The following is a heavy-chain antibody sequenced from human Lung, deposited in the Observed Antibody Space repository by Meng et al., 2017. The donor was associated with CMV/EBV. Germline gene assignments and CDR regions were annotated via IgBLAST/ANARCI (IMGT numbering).Heavy chain of an antibody. D-gene: IGHD2-15*01. V-gene: IGHV1-8*01. CDR3: ARGYCSGGSCPVFDP. CDR1: GYNFPSYD. CDR2: MNPNSGNT. Sequence: VEVKKPGASVKVSCKASGYNFPSYDINWVRQATGQGLEGMGWMNPNSGNTGYAQKFQGRVTMTRNTSISTAYMELSSLRSEDTAVYYCARGYCSGGSCPVFDPWGQGTLVTVSS. J-gene: IGHJ5*02.